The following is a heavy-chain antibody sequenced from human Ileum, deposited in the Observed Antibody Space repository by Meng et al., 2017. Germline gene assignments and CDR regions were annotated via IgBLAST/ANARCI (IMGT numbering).Heavy chain of an antibody. D-gene: IGHD1-26*01. Sequence: GESLKIPCAASGFTLTNYWMSWVRQAPGKGLEWVANIKQDGSEIYYVDSVKGRITISRDNAKNSLYLQMNSLRAEDTAVYHCAGGGNYYIYWGQGTLVTVSS. CDR2: IKQDGSEI. CDR1: GFTLTNYW. CDR3: AGGGNYYIY. V-gene: IGHV3-7*01. J-gene: IGHJ4*02.